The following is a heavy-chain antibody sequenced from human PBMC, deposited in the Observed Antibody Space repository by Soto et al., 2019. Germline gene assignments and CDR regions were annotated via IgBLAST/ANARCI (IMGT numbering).Heavy chain of an antibody. D-gene: IGHD2-21*02. CDR3: ASFVVVTAIPLYYFDY. CDR1: GGSISSYY. CDR2: IYYSGST. J-gene: IGHJ4*02. Sequence: SETLSLTCTVSGGSISSYYWSWIRQPPGKGLEWIGYIYYSGSTNYNPSLKSRVTISVDTSKNQFSLKLSSVTAADTAVYYCASFVVVTAIPLYYFDYWGQGTLVTVS. V-gene: IGHV4-59*08.